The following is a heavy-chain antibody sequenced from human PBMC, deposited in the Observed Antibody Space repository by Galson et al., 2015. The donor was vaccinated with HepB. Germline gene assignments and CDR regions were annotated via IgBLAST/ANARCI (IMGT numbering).Heavy chain of an antibody. J-gene: IGHJ4*02. D-gene: IGHD2-15*01. CDR3: AKGGGFCTGGSCPYFDS. CDR1: GFTFSGFA. Sequence: SLRLSCAASGFTFSGFAMSWVRQAPGKGLEWVSAISDRGGSTYYADSVKGRFTLSRDNFKKTLYLQMNNLRVDDTAEYYCAKGGGFCTGGSCPYFDSWGQGLLVTVSS. CDR2: ISDRGGST. V-gene: IGHV3-23*01.